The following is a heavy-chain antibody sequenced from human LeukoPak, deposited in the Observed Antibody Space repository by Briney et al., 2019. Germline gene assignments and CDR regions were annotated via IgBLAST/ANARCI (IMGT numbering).Heavy chain of an antibody. Sequence: GGTLRLSCAASGFSFSSHGMSWVRQAPGKGLEWVSGIVGGAGSTYYADSVKGRFTISRDNSKNTLYLQMNSLRAEDTAVYYCAHGSMYQLDYWGQGTLVTVSS. CDR3: AHGSMYQLDY. J-gene: IGHJ4*02. D-gene: IGHD2-2*01. CDR1: GFSFSSHG. CDR2: IVGGAGST. V-gene: IGHV3-23*01.